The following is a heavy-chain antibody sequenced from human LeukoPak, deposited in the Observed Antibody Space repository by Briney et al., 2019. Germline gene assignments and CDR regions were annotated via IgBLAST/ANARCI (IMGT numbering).Heavy chain of an antibody. CDR3: ARSCYYGDWLDP. Sequence: SETLSLTCTVSGGSISSYYWSWIRQPPGKGLEWIGYIYYSGSTNYNPSLKSRVTISVDTSKNQFSLKLSSVTAADTAVYYCARSCYYGDWLDPWGQGTLVTVSS. V-gene: IGHV4-59*08. D-gene: IGHD3-10*01. CDR2: IYYSGST. J-gene: IGHJ5*02. CDR1: GGSISSYY.